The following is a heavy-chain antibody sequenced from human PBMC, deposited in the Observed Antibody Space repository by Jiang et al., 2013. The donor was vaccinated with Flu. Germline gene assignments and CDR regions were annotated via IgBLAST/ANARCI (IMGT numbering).Heavy chain of an antibody. Sequence: YSFTSYWIGWVRQMPGKGPEWMGIIYPGDSDTRYSPSLQGQVTISADKSISTAYLQWSSLKASDTAMYYCALNRGYSYGWPFYFDYWGQGTLVTVSS. CDR1: YSFTSYW. CDR3: ALNRGYSYGWPFYFDY. D-gene: IGHD5-18*01. CDR2: IYPGDSDT. J-gene: IGHJ4*02. V-gene: IGHV5-51*01.